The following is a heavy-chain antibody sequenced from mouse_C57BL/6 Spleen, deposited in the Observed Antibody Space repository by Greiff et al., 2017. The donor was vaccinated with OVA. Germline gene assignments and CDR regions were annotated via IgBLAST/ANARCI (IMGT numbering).Heavy chain of an antibody. CDR2: IDPSDSYT. CDR1: GYTFTSYW. Sequence: VQLQQPGAELVKPGASVKLSCKASGYTFTSYWMQWVKQRPGQGLEWIGEIDPSDSYTNYNQKFKGKATLTVDTSSSTAYMQLSSLTSEDSAVYYCARHGYFDVWGTGTTVTVSS. V-gene: IGHV1-50*01. CDR3: ARHGYFDV. J-gene: IGHJ1*03.